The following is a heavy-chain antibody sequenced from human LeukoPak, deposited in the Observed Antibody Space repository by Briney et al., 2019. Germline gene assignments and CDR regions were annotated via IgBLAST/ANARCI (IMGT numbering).Heavy chain of an antibody. J-gene: IGHJ5*02. V-gene: IGHV4-39*01. CDR3: ARHEHKAVAGDT. CDR1: SGSISRSYYY. CDR2: VYYNGNT. Sequence: PSETLSLTCTVSSGSISRSYYYWGWMRQPPGKGLEWIGGVYYNGNTFYSPSLKSRVTISVDTSKNHFSLRLISVTAADTAVYYCARHEHKAVAGDTWGQGILVTVSS. D-gene: IGHD6-19*01.